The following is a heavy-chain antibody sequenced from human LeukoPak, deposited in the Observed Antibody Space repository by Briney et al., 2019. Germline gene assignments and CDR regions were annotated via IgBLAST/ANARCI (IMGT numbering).Heavy chain of an antibody. CDR3: ARDSAMMAVY. Sequence: GGSLRLPCAASGFTFSSYAMHWVRQAPGKGLEWVAVISYDGSNKYYADSVKGRFTISRDNSKNTLYLQMNSLRAEDTAVYYCARDSAMMAVYWGQGTLVTVSS. V-gene: IGHV3-30-3*01. J-gene: IGHJ4*02. CDR1: GFTFSSYA. D-gene: IGHD3-22*01. CDR2: ISYDGSNK.